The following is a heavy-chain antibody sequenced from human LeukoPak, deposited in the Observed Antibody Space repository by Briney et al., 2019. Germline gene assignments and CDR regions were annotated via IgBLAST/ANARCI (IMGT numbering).Heavy chain of an antibody. D-gene: IGHD2-2*01. J-gene: IGHJ4*02. CDR3: ARDRSSTSCYDY. CDR1: GFTFSSYS. CDR2: ISSSSSYM. V-gene: IGHV3-21*01. Sequence: GGSLRLSCAASGFTFSSYSMNWVRQAPGKGLEWASSISSSSSYMYYADSLKGRFTISRDNAKNSLYLQMNSLRAEDTAVYYCARDRSSTSCYDYWGQGTLVTVSS.